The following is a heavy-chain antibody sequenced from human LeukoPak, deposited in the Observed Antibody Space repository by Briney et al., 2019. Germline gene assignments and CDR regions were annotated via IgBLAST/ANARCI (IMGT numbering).Heavy chain of an antibody. V-gene: IGHV1-18*01. Sequence: GASVKVSCKASNYTFTSYGISWVRQAPGQRLEWMGWISPNNGNTNYGQKFQGRVSMTTDTSTTTAYMELRSLRSDDTAVYYCARDYRTGFDYWGQGTLVTVSS. J-gene: IGHJ4*02. CDR2: ISPNNGNT. D-gene: IGHD7-27*01. CDR3: ARDYRTGFDY. CDR1: NYTFTSYG.